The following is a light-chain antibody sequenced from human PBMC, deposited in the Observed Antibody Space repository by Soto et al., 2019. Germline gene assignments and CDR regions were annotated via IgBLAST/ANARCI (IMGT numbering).Light chain of an antibody. V-gene: IGKV3-15*01. CDR2: GAS. Sequence: EMVMTQSQATLSVSPGERAALSCRGSQTVSSNLAWYQQKPGQAPRLLIYGASTRATGIPARFSGSGSGTEFTLTISSLQSADFAVYYCQQYNNWPPITFGQGTRLEIK. CDR1: QTVSSN. J-gene: IGKJ5*01. CDR3: QQYNNWPPIT.